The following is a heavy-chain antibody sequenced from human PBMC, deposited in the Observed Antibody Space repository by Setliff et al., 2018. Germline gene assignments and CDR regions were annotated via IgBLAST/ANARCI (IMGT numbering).Heavy chain of an antibody. J-gene: IGHJ4*02. CDR1: GGSISSGGYY. CDR3: ARGRAGHSGH. D-gene: IGHD6-19*01. V-gene: IGHV4-31*03. Sequence: SETLSLTCTVSGGSISSGGYYWSWIRHHPGKGLEWIGYIYYSGSTSYYNPSLKSRVTISVDTSKNQFSLKLSSVTATDTAVYYCARGRAGHSGHWGQGTLVTVSS. CDR2: IYYSGSTS.